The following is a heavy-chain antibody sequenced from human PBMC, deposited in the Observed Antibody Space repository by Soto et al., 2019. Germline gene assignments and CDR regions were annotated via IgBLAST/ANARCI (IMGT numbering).Heavy chain of an antibody. J-gene: IGHJ3*02. CDR1: GFSLSNARMG. CDR2: IFSNDEK. Sequence: QVTLKESGPVLVKPTGTLTLTCTVSGFSLSNARMGVSWIRQPPGKALEWLAHIFSNDEKSYSTSLKSRLTISKDTSKSQVVLTMTNMDPVDTATYYCARIFSTIFGVGDAFDIWGQGTMVTVSS. CDR3: ARIFSTIFGVGDAFDI. D-gene: IGHD3-3*01. V-gene: IGHV2-26*01.